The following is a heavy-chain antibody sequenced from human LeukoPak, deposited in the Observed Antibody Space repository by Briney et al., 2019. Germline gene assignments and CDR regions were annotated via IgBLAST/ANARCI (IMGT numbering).Heavy chain of an antibody. V-gene: IGHV4-59*08. CDR2: IQYSGST. CDR1: GGSISPYY. CDR3: ARYGGTYFDT. D-gene: IGHD3-10*01. J-gene: IGHJ3*02. Sequence: SETLSLTCTVSGGSISPYYWSWIRQPPGKGLEWIGYIQYSGSTSYNPSLKSRVTISVDTSKNQFSLKLSSVTAAGSAVYSCARYGGTYFDTWGQGTMVTVSS.